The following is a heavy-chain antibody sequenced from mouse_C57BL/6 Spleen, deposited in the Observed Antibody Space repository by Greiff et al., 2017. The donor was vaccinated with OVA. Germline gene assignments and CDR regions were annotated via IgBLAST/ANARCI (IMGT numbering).Heavy chain of an antibody. J-gene: IGHJ4*01. CDR2: IYPRDGST. Sequence: QVQLQQSDAELVKPGASVKISCKVSGYTFTDHTIHWMKQRPEQGLEWIGYIYPRDGSTKYNEKFKGKATLTADKSSSTAYMQLNSLTSEDSAVYFCARRGYSNYVGNSYYAMDYWGQGTSVTVSS. CDR1: GYTFTDHT. D-gene: IGHD2-5*01. CDR3: ARRGYSNYVGNSYYAMDY. V-gene: IGHV1-78*01.